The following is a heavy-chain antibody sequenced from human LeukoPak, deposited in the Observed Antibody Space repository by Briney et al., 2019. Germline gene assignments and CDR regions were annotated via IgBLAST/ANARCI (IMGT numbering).Heavy chain of an antibody. Sequence: KPSETLSLTCTVSGGPISSYYWSWIRQPPGKGLEWIGYIYYSGSTYYNPSLKSRVTISVDTSKNQFSLKLSSVTAADTAVYYCASVPYYYGSGSYYNWGQGTLVTVSS. CDR2: IYYSGST. D-gene: IGHD3-10*01. CDR1: GGPISSYY. J-gene: IGHJ4*02. V-gene: IGHV4-59*08. CDR3: ASVPYYYGSGSYYN.